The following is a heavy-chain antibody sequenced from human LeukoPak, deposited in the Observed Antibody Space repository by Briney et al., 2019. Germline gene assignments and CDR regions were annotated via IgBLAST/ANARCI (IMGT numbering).Heavy chain of an antibody. D-gene: IGHD2-2*01. CDR2: ISYDGSNK. V-gene: IGHV3-30*04. Sequence: GGSLRLSCAASGFTFSSYAMHWVRQAPGKGLEWVAVISYDGSNKYYADSVKGRFTISRDNSKNTLYLQMNSLRAEDTAVYYCASVAAVPAAAPSYRGMDVWGQGTTVTVSS. CDR1: GFTFSSYA. CDR3: ASVAAVPAAAPSYRGMDV. J-gene: IGHJ6*02.